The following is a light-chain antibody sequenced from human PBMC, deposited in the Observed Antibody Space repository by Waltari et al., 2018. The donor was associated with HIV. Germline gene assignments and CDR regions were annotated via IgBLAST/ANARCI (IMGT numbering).Light chain of an antibody. J-gene: IGKJ2*01. Sequence: DIQMTQSPSSLSASVGDRVTITCRASQNIRSYLNWYQLKPGKAPKLLIYAASTLQSGVPSRFSGSASGTDFTLTITSLQPEDFSTYYCQKSYDTPYTFAQGTKLEIK. CDR2: AAS. CDR1: QNIRSY. CDR3: QKSYDTPYT. V-gene: IGKV1-39*01.